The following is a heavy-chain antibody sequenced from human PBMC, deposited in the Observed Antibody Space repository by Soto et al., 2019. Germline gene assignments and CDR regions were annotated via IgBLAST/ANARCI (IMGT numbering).Heavy chain of an antibody. V-gene: IGHV3-48*02. CDR2: ISSSSSTI. D-gene: IGHD3-10*01. J-gene: IGHJ6*02. CDR3: ARDPRVRGVTDYYYYGMDV. CDR1: GFTFSSYS. Sequence: PGGSLRLSCAASGFTFSSYSMNWVRQAPGKGLEWVSYISSSSSTIYYADSVKGRFTISRDNAKNSLYLQMNSLRDEDTAVYYCARDPRVRGVTDYYYYGMDVWGQGTTVTVSS.